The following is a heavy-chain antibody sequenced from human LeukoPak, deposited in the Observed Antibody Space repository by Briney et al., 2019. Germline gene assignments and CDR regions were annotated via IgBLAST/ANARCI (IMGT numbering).Heavy chain of an antibody. V-gene: IGHV1-69*04. CDR2: IIPILGIA. Sequence: ASVKVSCKASGGTFSSYAISWVRQAPGQGLEWMGRIIPILGIANYAQKFQGRVTITADKSTSTAYMELSSLRSEDTAVYYCARGGYDILTGHRDWFDPWGQGTLVTVSS. J-gene: IGHJ5*02. D-gene: IGHD3-9*01. CDR3: ARGGYDILTGHRDWFDP. CDR1: GGTFSSYA.